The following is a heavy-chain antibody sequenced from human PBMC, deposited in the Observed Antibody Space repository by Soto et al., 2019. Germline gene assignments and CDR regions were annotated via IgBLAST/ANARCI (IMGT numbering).Heavy chain of an antibody. J-gene: IGHJ5*02. V-gene: IGHV1-18*01. CDR2: ISAYNGKT. CDR3: ATDRLTYYYGSCLLGWFDP. D-gene: IGHD3-10*01. CDR1: GYTFTSYG. Sequence: QVQLMQSGAEVKKPGASVKVSCKASGYTFTSYGISWVRQAPGQGLEWMGWISAYNGKTNYAQKLQGRVTMTTDTPTSTAYMQLSSLRSDDTAVYYCATDRLTYYYGSCLLGWFDPWGQGPLVTVSS.